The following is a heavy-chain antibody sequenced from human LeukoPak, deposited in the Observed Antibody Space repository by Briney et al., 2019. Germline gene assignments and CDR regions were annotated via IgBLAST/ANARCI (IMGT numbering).Heavy chain of an antibody. J-gene: IGHJ4*02. V-gene: IGHV1-2*06. Sequence: ASVKVSCKASGYTCTGYHIHWVRQAPGQGLEWMGRINPYSGDTNFAQKFQGRVTMTRDTSITTAYMDLSSLTPDDTAVYFCARDQGSLTRSWYTGYWGQGTQVTVSS. D-gene: IGHD6-13*01. CDR1: GYTCTGYH. CDR3: ARDQGSLTRSWYTGY. CDR2: INPYSGDT.